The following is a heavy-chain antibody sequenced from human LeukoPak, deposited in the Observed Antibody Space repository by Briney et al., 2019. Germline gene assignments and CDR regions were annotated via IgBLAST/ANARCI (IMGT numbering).Heavy chain of an antibody. Sequence: GGSLRLSCAASGFTFSSYGMHWVRQAPGKGLEWVAFIRYDGRNKYYADSVKGRFTISRDNSKNTLYVQMNSLRVEDTAVYYCAKGPNYDILTGWRKTYNAFDIWGQGTMVTVSS. CDR3: AKGPNYDILTGWRKTYNAFDI. D-gene: IGHD3-9*01. J-gene: IGHJ3*02. CDR2: IRYDGRNK. V-gene: IGHV3-30*02. CDR1: GFTFSSYG.